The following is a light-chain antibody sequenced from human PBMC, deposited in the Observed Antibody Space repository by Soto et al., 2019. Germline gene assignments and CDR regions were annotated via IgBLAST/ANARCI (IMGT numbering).Light chain of an antibody. CDR3: QQYNKWPLT. V-gene: IGKV3D-15*01. CDR1: QSVSNN. J-gene: IGKJ4*01. Sequence: EIVMTQSPATLSVSPGERATLSCRASQSVSNNLAWYQQKPGQAPRLLIYDASTRATGIPARFSGSGSGTEFTLTISRLHAEDFAFYYCQQYNKWPLTFGGGTKVEIK. CDR2: DAS.